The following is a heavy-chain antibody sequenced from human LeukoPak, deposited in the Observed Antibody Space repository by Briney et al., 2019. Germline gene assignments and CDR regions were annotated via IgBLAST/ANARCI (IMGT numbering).Heavy chain of an antibody. CDR3: ARDTAAGHLTNIYYFDY. D-gene: IGHD6-13*01. CDR2: TYYRSKWYN. CDR1: GDSVSSNSAA. J-gene: IGHJ4*02. Sequence: SQTLSLTCAISGDSVSSNSAAWNWIRQSPSRGLEWLGRTYYRSKWYNDYAVSVKSRITINPDTSKNQFSLKLSSVTAADTAVYYCARDTAAGHLTNIYYFDYWGQGTLVTVSS. V-gene: IGHV6-1*01.